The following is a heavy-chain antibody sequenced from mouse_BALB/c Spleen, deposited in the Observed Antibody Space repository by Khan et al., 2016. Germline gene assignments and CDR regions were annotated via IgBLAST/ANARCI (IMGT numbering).Heavy chain of an antibody. CDR1: GFDFSRYW. J-gene: IGHJ3*01. CDR2: INPDSSTI. CDR3: ARLHYYDRFAY. Sequence: EVKLLESGGGLVQPGGSLKLSCAASGFDFSRYWMSWVRQAPGKGLEWIGEINPDSSTINYTPSLKDKFIISRDNAKNMLYLQMSTVRSEDTALYYCARLHYYDRFAYWGQGTLVTVSA. D-gene: IGHD1-2*01. V-gene: IGHV4-1*02.